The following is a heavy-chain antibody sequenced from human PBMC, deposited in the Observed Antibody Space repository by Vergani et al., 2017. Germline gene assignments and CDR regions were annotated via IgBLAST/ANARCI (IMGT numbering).Heavy chain of an antibody. CDR2: ISYDGSNK. Sequence: QVQLVESGGGVVQPGRSLRLSCAASGFTFSSYGMHWVRQAPGKGLEWVAVISYDGSNKYYADSVKGRFTISRDNSKNTLYLQMNSLRAEDTAVYYCARVKVGIDYGGSYFDYWGQGTLVTVSS. D-gene: IGHD4-23*01. J-gene: IGHJ4*02. V-gene: IGHV3-30*03. CDR3: ARVKVGIDYGGSYFDY. CDR1: GFTFSSYG.